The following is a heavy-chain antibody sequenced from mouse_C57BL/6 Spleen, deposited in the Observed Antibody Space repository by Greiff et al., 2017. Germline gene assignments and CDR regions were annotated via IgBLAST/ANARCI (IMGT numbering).Heavy chain of an antibody. CDR2: ISSGSSTI. Sequence: DVKLVESGGGLVKPGGSLKLSCAASGFTFSDYGMHWVRQAPEKGLEWVAYISSGSSTIYYADTVKGRFTISRDNAKNTLFLQMTSLRSEDTAMYYCARVGSSYVWYFDVWGTGTTVTVSS. J-gene: IGHJ1*03. V-gene: IGHV5-17*01. CDR1: GFTFSDYG. D-gene: IGHD1-1*01. CDR3: ARVGSSYVWYFDV.